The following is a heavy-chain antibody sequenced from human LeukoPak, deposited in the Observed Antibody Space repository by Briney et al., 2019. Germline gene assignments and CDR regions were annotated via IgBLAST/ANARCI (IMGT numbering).Heavy chain of an antibody. J-gene: IGHJ5*02. D-gene: IGHD2-2*01. Sequence: NLSQTLSLTCAISGDSVSSNSAAWNWIRQSPSRGLEWLGRTYYRSTWYNDYAVSVRGRITVNPDTSKNQFSLHLNSVTPEDTAVYYCARRLTQYDCFDPWGQGILVTVSS. CDR2: TYYRSTWYN. CDR3: ARRLTQYDCFDP. CDR1: GDSVSSNSAA. V-gene: IGHV6-1*01.